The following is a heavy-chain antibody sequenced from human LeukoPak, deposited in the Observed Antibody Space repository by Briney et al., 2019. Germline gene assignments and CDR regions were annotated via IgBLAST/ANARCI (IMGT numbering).Heavy chain of an antibody. Sequence: KPGGSLRLSCAASGFTFSSYSMNWVRQAPGKGLEWVSAISGSSSYIHYADSVKGRFTISRDNAKNSLYLQMNSLRVEDTAVYYCVRADAKKTAMVDYWGRGTLVAVSS. CDR2: ISGSSSYI. D-gene: IGHD5-24*01. V-gene: IGHV3-21*01. CDR3: VRADAKKTAMVDY. CDR1: GFTFSSYS. J-gene: IGHJ4*02.